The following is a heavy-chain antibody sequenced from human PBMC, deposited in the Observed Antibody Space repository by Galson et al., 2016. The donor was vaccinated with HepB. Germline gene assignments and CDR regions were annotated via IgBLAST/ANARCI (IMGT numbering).Heavy chain of an antibody. CDR3: ARTRLLPSPRYYHVIEV. D-gene: IGHD3-10*01. CDR1: GDSVSANSVH. J-gene: IGHJ6*02. Sequence: CAISGDSVSANSVHWTWIRQSPSRGLEWLGWTTYKSRWYDEYAPSVKGRIAITPDTSKNQFSLVVDSVTPEDTAVYYCARTRLLPSPRYYHVIEVWGQGTTVTVSS. CDR2: TTYKSRWYD. V-gene: IGHV6-1*01.